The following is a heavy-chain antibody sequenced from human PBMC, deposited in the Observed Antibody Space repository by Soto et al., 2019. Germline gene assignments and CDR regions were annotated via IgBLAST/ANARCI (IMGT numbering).Heavy chain of an antibody. D-gene: IGHD3-10*01. J-gene: IGHJ1*01. Sequence: SETLSLTCAVYVGSFSGYYWSWIRQPPGKGLEWIGEINHSGSTNYNPSLKSRVTISVDTSKNQFSLKLSSVTAADTAVYYCARGSQNYYGSGSYSRAKYFQHWGQGTLVTVS. V-gene: IGHV4-34*01. CDR2: INHSGST. CDR3: ARGSQNYYGSGSYSRAKYFQH. CDR1: VGSFSGYY.